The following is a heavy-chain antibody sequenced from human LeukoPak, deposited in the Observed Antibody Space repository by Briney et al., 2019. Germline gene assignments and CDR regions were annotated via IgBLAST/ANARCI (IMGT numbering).Heavy chain of an antibody. Sequence: PSETLSLTCAVYGRSFSSYYWNWIRQPPGKGPEWIGEINHSGSTNYNPSLKSRVTISVHTSKNQFSLKLSSVTAADTAVYYCVRVVDITTSAGGYWGQGTLVTVSS. CDR1: GRSFSSYY. J-gene: IGHJ4*02. V-gene: IGHV4-34*01. D-gene: IGHD3-22*01. CDR3: VRVVDITTSAGGY. CDR2: INHSGST.